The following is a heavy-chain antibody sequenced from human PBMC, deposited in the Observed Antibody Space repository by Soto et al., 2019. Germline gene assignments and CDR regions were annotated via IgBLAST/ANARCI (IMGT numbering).Heavy chain of an antibody. CDR1: GGSISRYY. CDR3: AREVEYSSSHPPGYNWFDP. V-gene: IGHV4-59*01. D-gene: IGHD6-6*01. J-gene: IGHJ5*02. CDR2: IYYSGST. Sequence: SETLSLTWSVSGGSISRYYWSWRREPPGKGLEWIGYIYYSGSTNYNPSLKSRVTISVDTSKNQFSLKLSSVTAADTAVYYCAREVEYSSSHPPGYNWFDPWGQGTLVTVSS.